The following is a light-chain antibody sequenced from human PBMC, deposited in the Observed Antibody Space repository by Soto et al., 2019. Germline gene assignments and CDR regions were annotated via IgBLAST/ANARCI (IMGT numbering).Light chain of an antibody. J-gene: IGLJ7*01. CDR3: QTWGTGIHV. Sequence: QLVLTQSPSASASLGASVKLTCTLSSGHSSYAIAWHQQQPEKGPRYLMKINSDGSHSKGDGIPDRFSGSSSGAERYLTISSLQSEDEADYYWQTWGTGIHVFGGGTQLTVL. V-gene: IGLV4-69*01. CDR1: SGHSSYA. CDR2: INSDGSH.